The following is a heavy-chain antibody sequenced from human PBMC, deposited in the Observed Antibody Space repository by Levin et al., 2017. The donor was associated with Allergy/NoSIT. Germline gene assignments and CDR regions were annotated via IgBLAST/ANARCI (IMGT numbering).Heavy chain of an antibody. CDR1: GFTFSNYA. D-gene: IGHD1-26*01. Sequence: PGGSLRLSCAASGFTFSNYAMIWVRRAPGKGLEWVSVISGSGGSTQYADSVKGRFTISRDNSKNMLYLQMNSLRADDTAVFYCAKARAELHYSFTGDYFDYWGQGTLVTVSS. V-gene: IGHV3-23*01. J-gene: IGHJ4*02. CDR2: ISGSGGST. CDR3: AKARAELHYSFTGDYFDY.